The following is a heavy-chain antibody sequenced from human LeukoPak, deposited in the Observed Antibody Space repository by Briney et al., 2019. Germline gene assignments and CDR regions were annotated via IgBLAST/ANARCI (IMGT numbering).Heavy chain of an antibody. J-gene: IGHJ4*02. CDR2: ISGSGGST. Sequence: PGGSLRLSCAASGFTFSSHAMSWVRQAPGKGLEWVSAISGSGGSTYYADSVKGRFTISRDNSKNTLYLQMNSLRAEDTAVYYCAKDLGRGYYGSGLDYWGQGTLVTVSS. CDR3: AKDLGRGYYGSGLDY. V-gene: IGHV3-23*01. D-gene: IGHD3-10*01. CDR1: GFTFSSHA.